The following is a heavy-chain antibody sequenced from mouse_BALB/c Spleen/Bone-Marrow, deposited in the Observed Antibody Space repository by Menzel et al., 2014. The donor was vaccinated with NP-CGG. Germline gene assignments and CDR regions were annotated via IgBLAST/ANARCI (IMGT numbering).Heavy chain of an antibody. J-gene: IGHJ4*01. D-gene: IGHD2-4*01. CDR3: ARDSFLITRALDY. CDR2: IWGDGST. V-gene: IGHV2-6-7*01. CDR1: GFSLXGYG. Sequence: VKLVESGPGLVSPSQSLSITCTVSGFSLXGYGVSWVRQPPGKGLEWLGMIWGDGSTDYNSALKSRLSISKDNSKSQVFLKVNSLQTEDTARYYCARDSFLITRALDYWGQGTSVTVSS.